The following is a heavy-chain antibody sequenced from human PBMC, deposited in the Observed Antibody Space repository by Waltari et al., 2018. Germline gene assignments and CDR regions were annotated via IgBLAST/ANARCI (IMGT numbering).Heavy chain of an antibody. CDR2: INYDGSQK. D-gene: IGHD2-2*01. Sequence: FGRYGMSWVRQTPGKGLEWVANINYDGSQKYYVDSVKGRFTISRDNAKNSVYLQMNSLRVEDTAVYYCAKSRGFEYWGQGTLITVSS. J-gene: IGHJ4*02. V-gene: IGHV3-7*01. CDR1: FGRYG. CDR3: AKSRGFEY.